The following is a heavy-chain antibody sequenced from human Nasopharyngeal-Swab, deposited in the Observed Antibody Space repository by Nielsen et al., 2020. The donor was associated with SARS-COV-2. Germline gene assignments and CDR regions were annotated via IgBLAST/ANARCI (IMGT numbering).Heavy chain of an antibody. D-gene: IGHD3-3*01. Sequence: GESLKISCAASGITFSSYGMHWVRQAPGKGLEWAALISDDGSNKYYADSVKGRFTISRDNSKNMLYLQMNSLRAEDTAVYYCAKYKSGYVDYWGQGTLVTVSS. V-gene: IGHV3-30*18. CDR3: AKYKSGYVDY. CDR2: ISDDGSNK. J-gene: IGHJ4*02. CDR1: GITFSSYG.